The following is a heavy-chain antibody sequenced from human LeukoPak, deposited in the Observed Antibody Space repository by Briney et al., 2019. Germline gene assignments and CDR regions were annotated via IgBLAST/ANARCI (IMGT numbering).Heavy chain of an antibody. CDR2: ISASDGST. CDR3: AKSPVSSCRGSFCYPFDY. V-gene: IGHV3-23*01. J-gene: IGHJ4*02. D-gene: IGHD2-15*01. Sequence: PGGSLRLSCAASGFTFSSYWMSWVRQAPGKGLEWVSVISASDGSTSYADSVKGRFTISRDNSRNTLYLQMNTLRAEDTAVYFCAKSPVSSCRGSFCYPFDYWGQGNLVTVSS. CDR1: GFTFSSYW.